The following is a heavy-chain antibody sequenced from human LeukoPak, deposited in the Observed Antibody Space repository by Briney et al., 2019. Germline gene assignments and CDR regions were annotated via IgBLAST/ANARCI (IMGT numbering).Heavy chain of an antibody. J-gene: IGHJ6*02. D-gene: IGHD2-15*01. CDR1: GFTFTDYY. CDR3: AKVGYCSGGFCYSYGMDV. Sequence: PGGSLRLSCAASGFTFTDYYMSWIRQAPGKGLEWVSYITNTGTTIYYADSVKGRFTISRDNAKNSLYLQMNSLRAEDTAVYYCAKVGYCSGGFCYSYGMDVWGQGTTVTVSS. V-gene: IGHV3-11*04. CDR2: ITNTGTTI.